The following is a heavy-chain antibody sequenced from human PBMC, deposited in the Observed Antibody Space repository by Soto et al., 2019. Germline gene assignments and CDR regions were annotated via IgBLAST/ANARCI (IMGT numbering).Heavy chain of an antibody. J-gene: IGHJ4*02. Sequence: PGGSLRLSCAASGFTFSSYAIHWVRQAPGKGLEWVAVISYDGSNKYYADSVKGRFTISRDNSKNPLYLQLNSLRAEDTAVYYCARDHTITTCYLNYWGQGTLVTVSS. D-gene: IGHD3-22*01. V-gene: IGHV3-30-3*01. CDR3: ARDHTITTCYLNY. CDR1: GFTFSSYA. CDR2: ISYDGSNK.